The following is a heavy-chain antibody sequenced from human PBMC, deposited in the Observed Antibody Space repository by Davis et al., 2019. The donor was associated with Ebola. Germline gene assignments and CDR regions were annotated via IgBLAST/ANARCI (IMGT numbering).Heavy chain of an antibody. J-gene: IGHJ2*01. CDR2: ISSSSSTI. Sequence: GGSLRLSCAASGFTFSSYSMNWVRQAPGKGLEWVSYISSSSSTIYYADSVKGRFTISRNAKNSLYLQMNSLRDEDTAVYYCARAAVLMVYDNWYLELWGRGTLVTVSS. CDR1: GFTFSSYS. CDR3: ARAAVLMVYDNWYLEL. V-gene: IGHV3-48*02. D-gene: IGHD2-8*01.